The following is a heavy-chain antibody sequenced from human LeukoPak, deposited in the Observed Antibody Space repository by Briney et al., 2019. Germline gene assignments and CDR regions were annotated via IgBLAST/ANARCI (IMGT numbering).Heavy chain of an antibody. CDR2: IIPIFGTA. CDR1: GDTFSSYA. J-gene: IGHJ4*02. V-gene: IGHV1-69*13. D-gene: IGHD6-19*01. CDR3: ARGRMAGTYVFDY. Sequence: SVKVTCKASGDTFSSYAISWVRPAPGQGLEWMGGIIPIFGTANYAQKFQGRVTITADESTSTAYMELSSLRSEDTAVYYCARGRMAGTYVFDYWGQGTLVTVSS.